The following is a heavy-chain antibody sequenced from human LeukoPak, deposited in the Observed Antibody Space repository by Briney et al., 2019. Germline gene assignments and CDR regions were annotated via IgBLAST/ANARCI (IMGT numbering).Heavy chain of an antibody. CDR2: ISAYNGST. CDR3: AREDSSSWSYYYYGMDV. CDR1: GYTFTSYG. J-gene: IGHJ6*02. D-gene: IGHD6-13*01. V-gene: IGHV1-18*01. Sequence: ASVKVSCKASGYTFTSYGISWVRQAPGQGLEWMGWISAYNGSTNYAQKLQGRVTMTTDTSTSTAYMELRSLRSDGTAVYYCAREDSSSWSYYYYGMDVWGQGTTVTVSS.